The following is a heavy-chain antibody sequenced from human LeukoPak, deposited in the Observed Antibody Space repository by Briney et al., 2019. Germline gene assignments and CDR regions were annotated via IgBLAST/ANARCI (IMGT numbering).Heavy chain of an antibody. CDR3: VKGGSGMDIISDY. CDR1: GFTFSSYG. CDR2: IRGSGSST. D-gene: IGHD5-12*01. V-gene: IGHV3-23*01. J-gene: IGHJ4*02. Sequence: GRSLRLSCAASGFTFSSYGMHWVRQAPGKGLEWVSGIRGSGSSTHYADSVKGRFSISRDNSKNMLFLQMTSLRAEGTAVYYCVKGGSGMDIISDYWGQGTLVTVSS.